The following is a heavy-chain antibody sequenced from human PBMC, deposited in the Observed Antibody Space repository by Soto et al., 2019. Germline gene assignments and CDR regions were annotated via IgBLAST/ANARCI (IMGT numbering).Heavy chain of an antibody. CDR3: ARSTCDSSGYIIEFDY. J-gene: IGHJ4*02. Sequence: LGESLKISCKGSGYSFTSYWIGWVRQMPGKGLEWMGIIYPGDSDTRYSPSFQGQVTISADKSISTAYLQWSSLKASDTAMYYCARSTCDSSGYIIEFDYWGRGTLVTVSS. CDR1: GYSFTSYW. CDR2: IYPGDSDT. D-gene: IGHD3-22*01. V-gene: IGHV5-51*01.